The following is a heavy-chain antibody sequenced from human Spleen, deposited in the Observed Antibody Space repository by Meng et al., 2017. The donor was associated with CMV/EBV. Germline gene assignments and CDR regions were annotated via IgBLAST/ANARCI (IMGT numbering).Heavy chain of an antibody. Sequence: SETLSLTCAVSGDSVSCGGCFWTWIRQPPGKGLEWIGSIYHSGTTHYSPSLKSRVTISVDTSKNQFSLKVSSVTAAETAVYYCARDRSTYYDYWGQGTLVTVSS. CDR1: GDSVSCGGCF. CDR3: ARDRSTYYDY. V-gene: IGHV4-38-2*02. J-gene: IGHJ4*02. D-gene: IGHD3-10*01. CDR2: IYHSGTT.